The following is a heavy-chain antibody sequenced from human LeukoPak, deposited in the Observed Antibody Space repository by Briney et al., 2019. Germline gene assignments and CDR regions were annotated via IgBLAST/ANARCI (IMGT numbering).Heavy chain of an antibody. CDR1: GFTFSSYA. CDR2: ISYDGSNK. J-gene: IGHJ4*02. Sequence: GGSLRLSCAASGFTFSSYAMHWVRQAPGKGLEWVAVISYDGSNKYYADSVKGRFTISRDNSKNTLYLQMNSLRAEDTAVYYCARGRGGSMVGATVYWGQGTLVTVSS. D-gene: IGHD1-26*01. CDR3: ARGRGGSMVGATVY. V-gene: IGHV3-30-3*01.